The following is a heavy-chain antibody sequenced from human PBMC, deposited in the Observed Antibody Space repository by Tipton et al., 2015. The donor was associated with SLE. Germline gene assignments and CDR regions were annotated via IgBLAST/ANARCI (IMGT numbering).Heavy chain of an antibody. J-gene: IGHJ4*02. CDR1: GFTFSSYG. D-gene: IGHD6-13*01. CDR2: IKQDGSEK. CDR3: VTGGGMFDY. V-gene: IGHV3-7*01. Sequence: SGFTFSSYGMHWVRQAPGKGLEWVANIKQDGSEKYYVDSVEGRFTISRDNAEDSLYLQMNSLRADDTAVYYCVTGGGMFDYWGQGTLVTVSS.